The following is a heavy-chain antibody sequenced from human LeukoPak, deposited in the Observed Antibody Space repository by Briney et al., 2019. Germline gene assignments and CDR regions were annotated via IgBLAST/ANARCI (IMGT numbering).Heavy chain of an antibody. V-gene: IGHV1-46*01. CDR3: ARASPYGSGRNNWFDP. CDR1: GYTFTSYY. D-gene: IGHD3-10*01. J-gene: IGHJ5*02. CDR2: INPSGGST. Sequence: ASVKVSCKASGYTFTSYYMHWVRQAPGQGLEWMGIINPSGGSTSYAQKFQGRVTMTRDTSTSTVYMELSSLRSEDTAVYYCARASPYGSGRNNWFDPWGQGTLVTVSS.